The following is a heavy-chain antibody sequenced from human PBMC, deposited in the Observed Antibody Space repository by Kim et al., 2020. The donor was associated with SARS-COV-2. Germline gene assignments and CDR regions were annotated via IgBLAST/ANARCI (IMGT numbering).Heavy chain of an antibody. V-gene: IGHV1-46*01. CDR1: GYTFTSYY. CDR2: INPSGGST. Sequence: ASVKVSCKASGYTFTSYYMHWVRQAPGQGLEWMGIINPSGGSTSYAQKFQGRVTMTRDTSTSTVYMELSSLRSEDTAVYYCARDSCGGDCYIANWFDPWGQGTLVTVSS. CDR3: ARDSCGGDCYIANWFDP. J-gene: IGHJ5*02. D-gene: IGHD2-21*02.